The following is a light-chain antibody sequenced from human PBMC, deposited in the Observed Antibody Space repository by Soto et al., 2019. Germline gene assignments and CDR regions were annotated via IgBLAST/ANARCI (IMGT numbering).Light chain of an antibody. CDR2: AAF. Sequence: DIQMTQSPSSLSASVGDRVTITCRASRGINNYLSWFQQKPGKATKSLIYAAFSFHTGVPSKFSGNASGTDFTLTSSSLQPEDFATYYCQQYDTLPRTFGQGTKVEIK. V-gene: IGKV1-16*02. J-gene: IGKJ1*01. CDR1: RGINNY. CDR3: QQYDTLPRT.